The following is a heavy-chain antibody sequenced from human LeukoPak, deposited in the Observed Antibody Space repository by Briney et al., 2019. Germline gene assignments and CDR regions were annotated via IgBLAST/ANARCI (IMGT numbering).Heavy chain of an antibody. CDR1: CGSISSYY. CDR3: ARRGIVGTGGFDP. J-gene: IGHJ5*02. CDR2: IYYSGST. Sequence: SETLSLTCTVSCGSISSYYWSWIRQPPGKGLEWIGYIYYSGSTNYNPSLKSRVTISVDTSKNQFSLKLSSVTAADTAVYYCARRGIVGTGGFDPWGQGTLVTVSS. V-gene: IGHV4-59*08. D-gene: IGHD1-26*01.